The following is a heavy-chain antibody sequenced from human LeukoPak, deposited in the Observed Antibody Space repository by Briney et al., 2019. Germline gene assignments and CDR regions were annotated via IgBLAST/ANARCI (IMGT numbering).Heavy chain of an antibody. CDR1: GYTFTSNY. Sequence: ASVNVSCTASGYTFTSNYMHWVRQAPGQGLEWMGIINPSGGSTSYAQKFQGRVTMTRDTSTSTVYMELSSLRSEDTAVYYCARASLGDLFYSDFWGQGTLVTVSS. CDR2: INPSGGST. D-gene: IGHD3-16*01. J-gene: IGHJ4*02. CDR3: ARASLGDLFYSDF. V-gene: IGHV1-46*01.